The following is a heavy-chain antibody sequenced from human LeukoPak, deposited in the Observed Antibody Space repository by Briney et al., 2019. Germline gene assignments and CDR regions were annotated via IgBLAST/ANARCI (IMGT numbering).Heavy chain of an antibody. J-gene: IGHJ4*02. D-gene: IGHD3-9*01. V-gene: IGHV3-23*01. Sequence: GGSLRLSCAASGFTFSSSAMSWVRQAPGKGLEWVSAISGSGGSTYYADSVKGRFTISRDNSKNTLYLQMNSLRAEDTAVYYCAKHPNYDILTGGYFDYWGQGTLVTVSS. CDR2: ISGSGGST. CDR3: AKHPNYDILTGGYFDY. CDR1: GFTFSSSA.